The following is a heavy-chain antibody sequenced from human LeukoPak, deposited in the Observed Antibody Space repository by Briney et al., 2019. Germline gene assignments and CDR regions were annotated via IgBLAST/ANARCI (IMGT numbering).Heavy chain of an antibody. CDR3: ARDLRPSNYYDTSGYFDS. V-gene: IGHV1-2*04. D-gene: IGHD3-22*01. J-gene: IGHJ4*02. CDR1: GYTFTGYY. Sequence: ASVKVSCKASGYTFTGYYMHWVRQAPGQGLEWMGWINPNSGGTNYAQKFQGWVTMTRDTSISTAYMELSRLRSDDTAVYYCARDLRPSNYYDTSGYFDSWGRGTLVTVSS. CDR2: INPNSGGT.